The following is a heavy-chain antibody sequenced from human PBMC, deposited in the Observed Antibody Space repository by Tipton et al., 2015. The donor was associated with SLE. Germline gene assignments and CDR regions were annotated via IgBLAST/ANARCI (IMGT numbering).Heavy chain of an antibody. J-gene: IGHJ3*02. CDR2: IYYSGST. V-gene: IGHV4-59*01. CDR1: GGSISSYY. CDR3: AREEVFLDAFDI. D-gene: IGHD1-14*01. Sequence: LRLSCTVSGGSISSYYWSWIRQPPGKGLEWIGYIYYSGSTNYNPSLKSRVTISVDTSKNQFSLKLTSVTAADTAVYYCAREEVFLDAFDIWGQGTMVTVSS.